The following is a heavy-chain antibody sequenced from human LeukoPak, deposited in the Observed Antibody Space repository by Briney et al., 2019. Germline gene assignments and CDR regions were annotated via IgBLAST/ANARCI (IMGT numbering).Heavy chain of an antibody. CDR1: GFTFSSYG. CDR3: ARDYYRSLDY. D-gene: IGHD3-22*01. Sequence: GGSLRLSCAASGFTFSSYGMHWVRQAPGKGLEWVAVISYDGSNEYYVDSVKGRFTISRDNAKNSLYLQMNSLRVEDTAVYYCARDYYRSLDYWGQGTLATVSS. CDR2: ISYDGSNE. V-gene: IGHV3-30*03. J-gene: IGHJ4*02.